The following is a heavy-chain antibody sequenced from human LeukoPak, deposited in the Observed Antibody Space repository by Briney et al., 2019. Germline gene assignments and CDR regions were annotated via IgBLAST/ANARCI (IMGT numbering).Heavy chain of an antibody. J-gene: IGHJ4*02. D-gene: IGHD2-15*01. CDR1: GDTFTEYA. Sequence: GASVKVSCKASGDTFTEYAVNWVRQAPGQRLEWMGWINAGNGNTKYAQKFQGRLTITRDTSASTAYMELSSLTFEDTAVYYCTRGRWSATTASYYLDFWGQGTLVTVSS. V-gene: IGHV1-3*01. CDR2: INAGNGNT. CDR3: TRGRWSATTASYYLDF.